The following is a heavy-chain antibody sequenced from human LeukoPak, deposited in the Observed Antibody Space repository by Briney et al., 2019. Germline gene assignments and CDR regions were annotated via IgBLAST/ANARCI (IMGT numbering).Heavy chain of an antibody. CDR2: MNPNSGNT. D-gene: IGHD2-21*01. CDR1: GYTFTSYD. Sequence: ASVKVSCKASGYTFTSYDINWVRQATGQGLEWMGWMNPNSGNTGYAQKFQGRVTMTRNTSISTAYMGLSSLRSEDTAVYYCARGRPGRLPSFNRYYFDYWGQGTLVTVSS. J-gene: IGHJ4*02. CDR3: ARGRPGRLPSFNRYYFDY. V-gene: IGHV1-8*01.